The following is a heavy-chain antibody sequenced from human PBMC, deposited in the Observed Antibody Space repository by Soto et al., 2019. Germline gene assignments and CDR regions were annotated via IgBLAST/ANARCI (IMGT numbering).Heavy chain of an antibody. Sequence: SETLSLTCTVSGGSISSYYWSWIRQPPGKGLEWIGYIYYSGSTNYNPSLKSRVTISVDTSKNQFSLKLSSVTAADTAVYYCARLFPDRYSSGGSCYLDDYWGQGTLVTVSS. J-gene: IGHJ4*02. V-gene: IGHV4-59*01. CDR1: GGSISSYY. CDR2: IYYSGST. D-gene: IGHD2-15*01. CDR3: ARLFPDRYSSGGSCYLDDY.